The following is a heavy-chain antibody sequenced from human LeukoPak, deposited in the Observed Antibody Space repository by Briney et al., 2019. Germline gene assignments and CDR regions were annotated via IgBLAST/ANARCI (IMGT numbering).Heavy chain of an antibody. Sequence: GASVKVSCKASGYTFTGYYMHWVRQAPGQGLEWMGWISAYNGNTNYAQKLQGRVTMTTDTSTSTAYMELRSLRSDDTAVYYCARDKPTVTKTYDYWGQGTLVTVSS. CDR2: ISAYNGNT. J-gene: IGHJ4*02. V-gene: IGHV1-18*04. CDR3: ARDKPTVTKTYDY. CDR1: GYTFTGYY. D-gene: IGHD4-11*01.